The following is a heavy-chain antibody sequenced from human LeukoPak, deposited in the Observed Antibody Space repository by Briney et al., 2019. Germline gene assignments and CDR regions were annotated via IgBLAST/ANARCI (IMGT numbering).Heavy chain of an antibody. V-gene: IGHV3-66*01. CDR3: ARVRRSLDLSGSYSVSGEDY. Sequence: GGSLRLSCAASGFTVSNNYMNWVRQAPGKGLEWVSIIYSGGSTYYADSVKGRFTISRDNSNNTLYLQMNSLRVEDTAVYYCARVRRSLDLSGSYSVSGEDYWGQGTLVTVSS. D-gene: IGHD1-26*01. J-gene: IGHJ4*02. CDR1: GFTVSNNY. CDR2: IYSGGST.